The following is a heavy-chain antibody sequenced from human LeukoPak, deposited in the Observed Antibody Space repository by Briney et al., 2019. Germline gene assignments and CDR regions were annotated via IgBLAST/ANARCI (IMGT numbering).Heavy chain of an antibody. CDR3: ARGNYGDDRHGMDV. V-gene: IGHV3-13*01. Sequence: GGSLRLSCEASGFTFSSYDMHWVRHATGKGLEWVSTVGNASDTYYPGSVKGRLTISRENAKNSLYLQMNSLRAGDTAVYYCARGNYGDDRHGMDVWGQGTTVTVSS. CDR1: GFTFSSYD. CDR2: VGNASDT. J-gene: IGHJ6*02. D-gene: IGHD4-17*01.